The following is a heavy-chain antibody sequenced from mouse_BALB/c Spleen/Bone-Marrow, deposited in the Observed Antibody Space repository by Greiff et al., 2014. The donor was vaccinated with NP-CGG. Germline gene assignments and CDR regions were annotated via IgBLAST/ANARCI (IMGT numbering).Heavy chain of an antibody. Sequence: VQLKESGGGLVQPGGSLRLSCATSGFTFTDYYMSWVRQPPGKALEWLGFIRNKANGYTTEYSASVKGRFTISRDNFQSILYLQMNTLRAEDSATYYCARYGYDYFDYWGQGTTLTVSS. V-gene: IGHV7-3*02. CDR1: GFTFTDYY. J-gene: IGHJ2*01. CDR2: IRNKANGYTT. D-gene: IGHD2-2*01. CDR3: ARYGYDYFDY.